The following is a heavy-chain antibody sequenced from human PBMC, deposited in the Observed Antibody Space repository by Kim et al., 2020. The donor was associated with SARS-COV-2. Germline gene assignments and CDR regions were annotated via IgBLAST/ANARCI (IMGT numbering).Heavy chain of an antibody. V-gene: IGHV3-21*01. CDR3: ARDNPATPVSSFDXGDYGXPXCFDP. CDR2: ISSSSSYI. D-gene: IGHD4-17*01. J-gene: IGHJ5*02. Sequence: GGSLRLSCAASGFTFSSYSMNWVRQAPGKGLEWVSSISSSSSYIYYADSVKGRXXXSRDNAKNSLYLQMNSLRAEDTAVXXCARDNPATPVSSFDXGDYGXPXCFDPXXXGTXVXVSS. CDR1: GFTFSSYS.